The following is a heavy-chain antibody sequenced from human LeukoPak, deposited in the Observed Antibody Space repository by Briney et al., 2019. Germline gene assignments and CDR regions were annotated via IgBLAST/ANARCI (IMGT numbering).Heavy chain of an antibody. D-gene: IGHD4-17*01. J-gene: IGHJ6*02. Sequence: GGSLRLSCAASGFTFSSYAMHWVRQAPGKGLEWVAVISYDGSNKHYADSVKGRFTISRDNSKNTLYLQMNSLRAEDTAVYYCAREYGDYVVVYYYYYYGMDVWGQGTTVTVSS. CDR3: AREYGDYVVVYYYYYYGMDV. CDR1: GFTFSSYA. V-gene: IGHV3-30-3*01. CDR2: ISYDGSNK.